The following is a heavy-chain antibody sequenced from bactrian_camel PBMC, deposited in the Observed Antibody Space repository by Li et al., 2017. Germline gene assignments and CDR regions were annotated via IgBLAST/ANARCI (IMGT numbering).Heavy chain of an antibody. Sequence: HVQLVESGGGAVTAGGSLRLSCKASGYSGYTIRSYCMGWFRQAPGHEREAVATIYIAFRPDDQRTYYADSVKGRFTISIESASKTLYLQMNCLKPDDSAVYCCAASRIRWDCGGLRDSSYYLWGQGTQVTVS. CDR3: AASRIRWDCGGLRDSSYYL. D-gene: IGHD5*01. V-gene: IGHV3-2*01. CDR2: IYIAFRPDDQRT. J-gene: IGHJ4*01. CDR1: GYTIRSYC.